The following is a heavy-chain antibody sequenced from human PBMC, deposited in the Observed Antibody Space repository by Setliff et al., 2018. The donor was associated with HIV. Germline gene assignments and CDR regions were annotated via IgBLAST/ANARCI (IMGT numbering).Heavy chain of an antibody. D-gene: IGHD6-13*01. CDR1: GYTFTSYG. J-gene: IGHJ6*02. Sequence: ASVKVSCKASGYTFTSYGISWVRQAPGQGLEWMGWISAYTGKTKYAQNVQGRVTLTTDTSTSTAYMDLRSLRPDDTAVYYCAKDISASALYYYGMDVWGQGTTVTVSS. CDR2: ISAYTGKT. V-gene: IGHV1-18*01. CDR3: AKDISASALYYYGMDV.